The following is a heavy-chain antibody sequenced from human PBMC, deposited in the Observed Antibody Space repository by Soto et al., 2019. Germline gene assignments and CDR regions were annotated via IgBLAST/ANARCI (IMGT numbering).Heavy chain of an antibody. D-gene: IGHD1-1*01. Sequence: QVQLVQSGAEVKKPGSSVKVSCKASGGTFSSYAISWVRQAPGQGLKWMGGIIPIFGTANYAQKFQGRVTITADESTSTAYMELSSLRSEDTAVYYCARALFRVVGQLDGMDVWGQGTTVTVSS. CDR2: IIPIFGTA. V-gene: IGHV1-69*01. CDR1: GGTFSSYA. J-gene: IGHJ6*02. CDR3: ARALFRVVGQLDGMDV.